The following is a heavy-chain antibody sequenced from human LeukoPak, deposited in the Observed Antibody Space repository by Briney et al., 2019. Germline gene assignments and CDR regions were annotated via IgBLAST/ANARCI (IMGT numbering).Heavy chain of an antibody. D-gene: IGHD4-23*01. CDR2: IYSGGTT. J-gene: IGHJ4*02. CDR3: ARRAGGYSHPYDY. V-gene: IGHV3-53*01. Sequence: SGGSLRLSCAASGFTFSSYAMHWVRQAPGKGLEWVSLIYSGGTTYYADSVKGRFTISRDNSKNTLYLQMNSLRAEDTAVYYCARRAGGYSHPYDYWGQGILVTVSS. CDR1: GFTFSSYA.